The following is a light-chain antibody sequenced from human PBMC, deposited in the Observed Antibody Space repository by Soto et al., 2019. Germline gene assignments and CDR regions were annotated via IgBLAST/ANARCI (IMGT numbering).Light chain of an antibody. CDR3: QPYKSGCT. CDR2: GAS. Sequence: EIGVTQSPATLSVSPGERATLSCRASQSVSSNLAWYQQKPGQAPRLLIYGASTTATGTPAKFSGGGSGTESTLTISSLQSDDLAIYYCQPYKSGCTFGQGTKV. J-gene: IGKJ1*01. CDR1: QSVSSN. V-gene: IGKV3-15*01.